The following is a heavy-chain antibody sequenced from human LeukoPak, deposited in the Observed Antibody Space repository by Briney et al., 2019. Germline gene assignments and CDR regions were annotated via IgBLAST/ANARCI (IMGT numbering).Heavy chain of an antibody. D-gene: IGHD3-22*01. CDR3: AREDSSGYYHNPYGY. J-gene: IGHJ4*02. CDR1: GGSFSGYY. V-gene: IGHV4-34*01. Sequence: PSETLSLTCAVYGGSFSGYYWSWIRQPPGKGLEWIGEINHSGSTNYNPSLKSRVTISVDTSKNQFSLKLSSVTAADTAVYYCAREDSSGYYHNPYGYWGQGTLVTVSS. CDR2: INHSGST.